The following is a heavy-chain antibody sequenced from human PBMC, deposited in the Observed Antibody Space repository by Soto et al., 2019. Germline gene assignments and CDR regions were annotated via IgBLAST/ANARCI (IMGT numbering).Heavy chain of an antibody. Sequence: PGGSLRLSCAASGFTFSDYYMSWIRQAPGKGLEWVSYISSSSSYTNYADSVKGRFTISIDNAKNSLYLQMNSLRAEDTAVYYFARRAETNGWNGFGADKYSFYFWGHGTLLTGSS. CDR2: ISSSSSYT. CDR3: ARRAETNGWNGFGADKYSFYF. J-gene: IGHJ4*01. V-gene: IGHV3-11*06. CDR1: GFTFSDYY. D-gene: IGHD1-1*01.